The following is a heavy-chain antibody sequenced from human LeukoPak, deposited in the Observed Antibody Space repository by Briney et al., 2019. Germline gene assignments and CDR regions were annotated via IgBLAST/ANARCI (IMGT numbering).Heavy chain of an antibody. J-gene: IGHJ4*02. CDR3: ARIGSGSFVFDY. V-gene: IGHV4-34*01. Sequence: SETLSLTCAVSGGSFSGYYWSWIRQPPGKGLEWIGEINHSGSTNYNPSLKSRVTISVDTSKNQFSLKLSSVTAADTAVYYCARIGSGSFVFDYWGQGTLVTVSS. CDR1: GGSFSGYY. D-gene: IGHD3-10*01. CDR2: INHSGST.